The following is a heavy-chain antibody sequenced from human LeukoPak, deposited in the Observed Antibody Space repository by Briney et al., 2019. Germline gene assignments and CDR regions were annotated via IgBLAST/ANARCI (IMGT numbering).Heavy chain of an antibody. V-gene: IGHV3-23*01. J-gene: IGHJ4*02. Sequence: GGSLRLSCAASGFTFSSYAMSWVRQAPGQGLEWVSAISGSGGSTYYADSVKGRFTISRDNSKNTLYLQMNSLRAEDTAVYYCAKGYDSSGYPPFDYWGQGTLVTVSS. CDR1: GFTFSSYA. CDR2: ISGSGGST. CDR3: AKGYDSSGYPPFDY. D-gene: IGHD3-22*01.